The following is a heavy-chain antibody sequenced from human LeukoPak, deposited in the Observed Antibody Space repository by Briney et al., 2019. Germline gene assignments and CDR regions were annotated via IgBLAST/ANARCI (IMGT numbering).Heavy chain of an antibody. J-gene: IGHJ6*03. CDR1: GFTVSSNY. Sequence: GGSLRLSCAASGFTVSSNYMSWVRQAPGKGLEWVSAISSTGGTTYYADSVKGRFTISRDNSKNTLYLQMNSLRAEDTAIYYCAKNADRGAYCSGGSCYPYYYYYTDVWGEGTTVTISS. CDR2: ISSTGGTT. CDR3: AKNADRGAYCSGGSCYPYYYYYTDV. D-gene: IGHD2-15*01. V-gene: IGHV3-23*01.